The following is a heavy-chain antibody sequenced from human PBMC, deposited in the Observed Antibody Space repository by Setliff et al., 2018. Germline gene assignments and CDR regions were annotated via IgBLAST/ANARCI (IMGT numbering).Heavy chain of an antibody. V-gene: IGHV1-69*10. CDR1: GGTFSSYA. Sequence: SVKVSCKASGGTFSSYAISWVRQAPGQGLEWMGGIIPILGIANYAQKFQGRVTMTRNTSISTAYMELSSLRSEDTAVYYCARTRGLDVWGRGTTVTVSS. J-gene: IGHJ6*02. CDR3: ARTRGLDV. CDR2: IIPILGIA.